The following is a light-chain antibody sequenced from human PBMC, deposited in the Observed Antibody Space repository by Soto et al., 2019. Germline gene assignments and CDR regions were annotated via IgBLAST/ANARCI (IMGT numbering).Light chain of an antibody. CDR1: SSNIGSNT. V-gene: IGLV1-44*01. CDR2: TNN. CDR3: AAWDDSLNGLV. J-gene: IGLJ1*01. Sequence: QPVLTQPPSASGTPGQRVTISCSGSSSNIGSNTVNWYQQLPGTAPKLLIYTNNRRPSGVPDRFSGSKSGTSASLAISGLQSEDEADYYCAAWDDSLNGLVFGTGTKVTVL.